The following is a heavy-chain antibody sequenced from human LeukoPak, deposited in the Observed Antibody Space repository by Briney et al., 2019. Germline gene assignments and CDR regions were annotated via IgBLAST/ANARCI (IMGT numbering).Heavy chain of an antibody. CDR2: INAGNSNT. Sequence: ASVKVSCKASGYTFTSYAMHWVRQAPGQRLEWMGWINAGNSNTKYSQKFQGRVTITRDTSASTAYMELSSLRSEDTAVYYCARGSSGWLFDYWGQGTLVTVSS. V-gene: IGHV1-3*01. J-gene: IGHJ4*02. D-gene: IGHD6-19*01. CDR3: ARGSSGWLFDY. CDR1: GYTFTSYA.